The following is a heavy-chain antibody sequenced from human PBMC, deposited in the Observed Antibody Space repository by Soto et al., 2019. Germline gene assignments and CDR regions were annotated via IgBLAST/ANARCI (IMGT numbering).Heavy chain of an antibody. J-gene: IGHJ6*02. D-gene: IGHD3-16*02. V-gene: IGHV5-51*01. Sequence: DSLKISCKGSGYSFTSYWIGWVRQMPGKGLEWMGIIYPGDSDTRYSPSFQGQVTISADKSISTAYLQWSSLKASDTAMYYSEPVIKFGGVIVMDYYRLAVWAQRTTVTVSS. CDR2: IYPGDSDT. CDR3: EPVIKFGGVIVMDYYRLAV. CDR1: GYSFTSYW.